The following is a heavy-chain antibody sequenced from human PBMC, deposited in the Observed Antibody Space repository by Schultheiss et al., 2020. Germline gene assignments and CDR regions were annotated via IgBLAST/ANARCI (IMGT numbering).Heavy chain of an antibody. CDR3: ARAVFGVYYYGMDV. V-gene: IGHV3-13*04. CDR1: GFTFSSYD. CDR2: IGTAGDT. D-gene: IGHD3-3*01. Sequence: WGSLRLSCAASGFTFSSYDMHWVRQATGKGLEWVSAIGTAGDTYYPGSVKGRFTISRENAKNSLYLQMNSLRAGDTAVYYCARAVFGVYYYGMDVWGQGTTVTVSS. J-gene: IGHJ6*02.